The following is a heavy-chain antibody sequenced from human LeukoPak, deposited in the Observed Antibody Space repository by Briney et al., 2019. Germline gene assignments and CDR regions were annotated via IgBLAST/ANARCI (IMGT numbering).Heavy chain of an antibody. D-gene: IGHD2-15*01. CDR1: GGSFSGYY. J-gene: IGHJ4*02. CDR3: ARGGRSSEGY. Sequence: PSETLSLTCAVYGGSFSGYYWSWIRQPPGEGLEWIGEINHSGSTNYNPSLKSRVTISVDTSKNQFSLKLSSVTAADTAVYYCARGGRSSEGYWGQGTLVTVSS. V-gene: IGHV4-34*01. CDR2: INHSGST.